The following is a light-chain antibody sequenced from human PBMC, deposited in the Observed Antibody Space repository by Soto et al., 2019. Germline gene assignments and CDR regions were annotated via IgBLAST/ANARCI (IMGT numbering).Light chain of an antibody. CDR2: GAS. CDR3: QQYGSSPWT. CDR1: QSVNSDY. Sequence: EIALTQAPGTLCLSPGERATLSCRASQSVNSDYLGWFQQKPGQAPRLLIYGASSRATGIPDRFSGSGSGTDFTLTISRLEPEDFAVYYCQQYGSSPWTFGQGTKVDIK. V-gene: IGKV3-20*01. J-gene: IGKJ1*01.